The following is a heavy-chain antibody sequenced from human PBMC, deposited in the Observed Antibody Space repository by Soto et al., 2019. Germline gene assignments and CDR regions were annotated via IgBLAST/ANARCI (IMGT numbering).Heavy chain of an antibody. CDR1: GITFSNYA. Sequence: GGALRLSCAASGITFSNYAMNWVRQAPGKGLEWVSVLHSGGDTYYANSVKGRFTISRHDSTNTLFLQMNSLTPEDTAVYYCARDGPYYYASRMDVWGQGTTVTVSS. J-gene: IGHJ6*02. CDR2: LHSGGDT. V-gene: IGHV3-53*04. D-gene: IGHD3-10*01. CDR3: ARDGPYYYASRMDV.